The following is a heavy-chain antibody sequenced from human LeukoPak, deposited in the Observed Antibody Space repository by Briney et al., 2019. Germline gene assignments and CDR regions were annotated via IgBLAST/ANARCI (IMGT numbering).Heavy chain of an antibody. CDR1: GFSFSSYA. CDR3: ARATGYYDSSVEFDY. J-gene: IGHJ4*02. CDR2: ISYDGSNK. Sequence: GGSLRLSCAASGFSFSSYAMHWVRQDQGKGLEWVAVISYDGSNKYYADSVTGRFTTCRDNSKNTLYLQMISLRAEDTAVYYCARATGYYDSSVEFDYWGQGTLVTVSS. D-gene: IGHD3-22*01. V-gene: IGHV3-30-3*01.